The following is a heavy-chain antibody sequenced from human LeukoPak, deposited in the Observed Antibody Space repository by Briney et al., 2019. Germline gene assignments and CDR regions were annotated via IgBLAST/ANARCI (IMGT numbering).Heavy chain of an antibody. Sequence: SVKVSCKASGGTFISYAISWVGQAPGQGLEWMGGIIHIYGRANNAKKFQGRVTINADEYTSTAYMELSSLRSEDTAVYYCARTTYYDFWSGHYKPHNWFDPWGQGTLVTVSS. CDR3: ARTTYYDFWSGHYKPHNWFDP. CDR2: IIHIYGRA. J-gene: IGHJ5*02. D-gene: IGHD3-3*01. V-gene: IGHV1-69*13. CDR1: GGTFISYA.